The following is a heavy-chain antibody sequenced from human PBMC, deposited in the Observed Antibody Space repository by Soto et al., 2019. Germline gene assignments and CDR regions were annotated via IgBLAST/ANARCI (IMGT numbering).Heavy chain of an antibody. J-gene: IGHJ4*02. CDR1: GFTFSSYS. CDR2: ISGSGHSI. CDR3: AKDSRIGIWYGITDY. Sequence: GGSLRLSCAASGFTFSSYSMNWVRQAPGKGLEWVSTISGSGHSIYYTDSVKGRFTISRDTSKNTLYLQMNSLRAEDTALYYCAKDSRIGIWYGITDYWGQGTLVTVSS. D-gene: IGHD6-13*01. V-gene: IGHV3-23*01.